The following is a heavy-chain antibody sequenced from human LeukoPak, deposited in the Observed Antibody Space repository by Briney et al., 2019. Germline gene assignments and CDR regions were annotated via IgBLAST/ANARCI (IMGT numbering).Heavy chain of an antibody. D-gene: IGHD3-10*01. V-gene: IGHV4-59*08. Sequence: PSETLSLTCTVSGGSISSYYWSWLRQPPGKGLEWIGYIYYSGSTNYNPSLKSRVTISIDTSKNQVSLKLNSVTAADTAVYYCARHKIRGVLPFDLWGQGTLVTVSS. CDR1: GGSISSYY. CDR3: ARHKIRGVLPFDL. CDR2: IYYSGST. J-gene: IGHJ5*02.